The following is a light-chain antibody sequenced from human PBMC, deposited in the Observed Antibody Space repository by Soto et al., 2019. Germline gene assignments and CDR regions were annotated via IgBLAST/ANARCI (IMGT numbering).Light chain of an antibody. Sequence: QAVVTQPPSVSGAPGQRVTISCTGSSSNIGAGYDVHWYQQLPGTAPKLLLYGNNHRPSGVPDRFSGSKSGTSASLAITGLQAEDEADYYCQSYDSSLSGVVFGGGTKLTVL. CDR3: QSYDSSLSGVV. CDR1: SSNIGAGYD. J-gene: IGLJ2*01. CDR2: GNN. V-gene: IGLV1-40*01.